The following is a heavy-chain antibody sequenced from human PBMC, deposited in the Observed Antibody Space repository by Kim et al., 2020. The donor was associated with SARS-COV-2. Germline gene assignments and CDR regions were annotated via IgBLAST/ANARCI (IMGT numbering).Heavy chain of an antibody. J-gene: IGHJ4*02. CDR3: TRHLSGSSWFDY. D-gene: IGHD6-13*01. Sequence: YYNPSLKCRVTLAVETSKNQFALKLSSVTAADTAVFYCTRHLSGSSWFDYWGQGTLVTVSS. V-gene: IGHV4-39*01.